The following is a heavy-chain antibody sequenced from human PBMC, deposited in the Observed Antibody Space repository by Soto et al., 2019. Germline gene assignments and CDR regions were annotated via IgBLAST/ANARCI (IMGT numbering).Heavy chain of an antibody. CDR3: AKGSPATHYFYYAMDV. CDR1: GFTFDIHA. Sequence: EVQLLESGGGLVQPGGSLRLSRAASGFTFDIHAMSWVRQAPGKGLQWVSVISGSGGSTYYADSVKGRFTISRDNSKNTLYLQMNSLRADDTAVYYCAKGSPATHYFYYAMDVWGQGTTVTVSS. CDR2: ISGSGGST. J-gene: IGHJ6*02. V-gene: IGHV3-23*01.